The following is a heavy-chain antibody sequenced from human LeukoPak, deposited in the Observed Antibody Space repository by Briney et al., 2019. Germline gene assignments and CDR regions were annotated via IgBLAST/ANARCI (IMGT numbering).Heavy chain of an antibody. V-gene: IGHV4-59*01. J-gene: IGHJ4*02. CDR1: GGSISSYY. Sequence: SETLSLTCTVSGGSISSYYWSWIRQPPGKGLEWSEYIYYSGSTNYNPSLKSRVTISVDTSKNQFSLKLSSVTAADTAVYYCARVGYSSSGNYYNDRGAFDYWGQGTLVTVSS. CDR3: ARVGYSSSGNYYNDRGAFDY. CDR2: IYYSGST. D-gene: IGHD3-10*01.